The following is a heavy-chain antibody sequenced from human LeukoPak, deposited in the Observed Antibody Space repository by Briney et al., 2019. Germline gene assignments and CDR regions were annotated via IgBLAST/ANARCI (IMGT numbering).Heavy chain of an antibody. Sequence: PGGSLRLSCAASGFTFSTYSMNWVRQAPGKGLEWVSYISSSGGTVYYTDSVKGQFTISRDNAKNSLYLQMNSLRAEDTAVYYCARGTYGDYDYWGQETLVTVSS. V-gene: IGHV3-48*04. D-gene: IGHD4-17*01. J-gene: IGHJ4*02. CDR1: GFTFSTYS. CDR2: ISSSGGTV. CDR3: ARGTYGDYDY.